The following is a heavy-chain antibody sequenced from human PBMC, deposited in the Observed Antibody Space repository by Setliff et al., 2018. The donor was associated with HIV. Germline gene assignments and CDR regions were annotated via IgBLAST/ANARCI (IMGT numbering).Heavy chain of an antibody. J-gene: IGHJ4*02. V-gene: IGHV1-18*01. CDR3: VRDESSYYDSSGYLVFDH. CDR1: GYTFSTYG. D-gene: IGHD3-22*01. Sequence: GASVKVSCKASGYTFSTYGISWVRQAPGQGLEWMGWITPYNNNTQYTQHLQGRVTMTTDTYTSTAYMDLRSLRSDDTAVYYCVRDESSYYDSSGYLVFDHWGQGTLVTVSS. CDR2: ITPYNNNT.